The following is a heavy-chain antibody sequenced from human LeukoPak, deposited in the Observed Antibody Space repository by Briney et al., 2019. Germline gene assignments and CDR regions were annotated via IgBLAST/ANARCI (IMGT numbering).Heavy chain of an antibody. CDR1: GYTFTSYG. J-gene: IGHJ4*02. CDR3: TRRYHYDRSGNYKGDY. D-gene: IGHD3-22*01. Sequence: AASVKVSCKASGYTFTSYGISWVRQAPGQGLEWMGWISAYNGNTNYAQKLQGRVTMTTDTSTSTAYMELRSLRSDDTAVYYCTRRYHYDRSGNYKGDYWGQGTLVTVSS. V-gene: IGHV1-18*01. CDR2: ISAYNGNT.